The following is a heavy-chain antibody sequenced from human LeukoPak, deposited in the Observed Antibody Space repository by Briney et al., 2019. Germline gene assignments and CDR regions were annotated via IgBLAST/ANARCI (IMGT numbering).Heavy chain of an antibody. CDR1: GYSISSGYY. CDR3: ARNARYGDYVDY. Sequence: PSETLSLTCTVSGYSISSGYYWGWIRQPPGKGLEWIGSIYYSGSTYYNPSLKSRVTISVDTSKNQFSLKLSSVTAADTAVYYCARNARYGDYVDYWGQGTLVTVSS. V-gene: IGHV4-38-2*02. D-gene: IGHD4-17*01. J-gene: IGHJ4*02. CDR2: IYYSGST.